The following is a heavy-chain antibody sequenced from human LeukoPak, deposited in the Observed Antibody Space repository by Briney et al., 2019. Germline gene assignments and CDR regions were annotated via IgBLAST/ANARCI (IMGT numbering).Heavy chain of an antibody. Sequence: VKVSCKASGGTFSSYAISWVRQAPGQGLEWMGGIIPIFGTANYAQKFQGRVTITADESTSTAYMELSSLRSEDTAVYYCARGGLRPGGAAFDIWGQGTMVTVSS. V-gene: IGHV1-69*13. J-gene: IGHJ3*02. CDR3: ARGGLRPGGAAFDI. CDR2: IIPIFGTA. D-gene: IGHD3-16*01. CDR1: GGTFSSYA.